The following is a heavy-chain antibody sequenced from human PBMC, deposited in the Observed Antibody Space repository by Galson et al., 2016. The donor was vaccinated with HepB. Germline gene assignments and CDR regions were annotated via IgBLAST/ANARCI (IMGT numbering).Heavy chain of an antibody. V-gene: IGHV3-74*01. D-gene: IGHD1-26*01. CDR1: GFSFTSHW. Sequence: SLRLSCAASGFSFTSHWMHWVRQAPGKGPVLVSNLNSDGRTTRYTDSVKGRFTISRDIAKNTLYLQMNSLRAEDTAVYFCARGVRGMGPTYYYFYFMDVWGKGTAVTVSS. J-gene: IGHJ6*03. CDR2: LNSDGRTT. CDR3: ARGVRGMGPTYYYFYFMDV.